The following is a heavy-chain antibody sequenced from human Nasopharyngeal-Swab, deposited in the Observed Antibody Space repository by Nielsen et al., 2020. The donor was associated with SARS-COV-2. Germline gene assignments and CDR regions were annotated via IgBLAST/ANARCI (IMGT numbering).Heavy chain of an antibody. CDR3: ARVSGYELNWFDP. Sequence: SETLSLTCTVSGGSISSYYWGWIRQPPGKGLEWIGYIYYSGSTNYNPSLKSRVTISVDTSKNQFSLKLSSVTAADTAVYYCARVSGYELNWFDPWGQGTLVTVSS. J-gene: IGHJ5*02. D-gene: IGHD5-12*01. V-gene: IGHV4-59*01. CDR2: IYYSGST. CDR1: GGSISSYY.